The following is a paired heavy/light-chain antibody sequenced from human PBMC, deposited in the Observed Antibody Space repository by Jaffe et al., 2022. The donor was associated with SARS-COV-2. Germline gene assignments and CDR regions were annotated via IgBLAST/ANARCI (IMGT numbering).Heavy chain of an antibody. J-gene: IGHJ4*02. D-gene: IGHD2-2*01. CDR2: IYYSGST. Sequence: QLQLQESGPGLVKPSETLSLSCIVSGGSISSNNYYWGWIRQPPGKGLEWIASIYYSGSTYDNPSLKSRITISVDKSKNQFSLKLSSVTAADTALYYCARHYCTSISCSGNFDYWGQGTLVTVSS. CDR3: ARHYCTSISCSGNFDY. CDR1: GGSISSNNYY. V-gene: IGHV4-39*01.
Light chain of an antibody. J-gene: IGLJ1*01. Sequence: SYELTQPPSVSVSPGQTASITCSGDRLGDKYACWYHQKPGQSPVLLIYEDNKRPSGIVERFSGSKSGNTATLTISGTQAMDEADYYCQTWDSTTFVFGTGTKVTVL. V-gene: IGLV3-1*01. CDR3: QTWDSTTFV. CDR1: RLGDKY. CDR2: EDN.